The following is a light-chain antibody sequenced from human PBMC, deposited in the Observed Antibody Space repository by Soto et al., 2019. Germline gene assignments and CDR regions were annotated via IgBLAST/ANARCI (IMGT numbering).Light chain of an antibody. V-gene: IGKV1-33*01. J-gene: IGKJ4*01. CDR1: QSISDY. Sequence: DIQMTQSPFSLSASLGDRVTITCRASQSISDYLNWYQQKPGKAPKLLIYDVSNLETGVPSRFSGSGSGTHFSLTISSLQPEDVATYYCQHYDHLPPLTFGGGTRVQIK. CDR2: DVS. CDR3: QHYDHLPPLT.